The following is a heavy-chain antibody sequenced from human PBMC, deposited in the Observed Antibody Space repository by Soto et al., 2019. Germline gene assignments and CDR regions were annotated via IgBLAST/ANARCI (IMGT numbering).Heavy chain of an antibody. CDR3: ARDFMFRGVPSF. J-gene: IGHJ4*02. CDR2: IIPIFGTA. D-gene: IGHD3-16*01. CDR1: GGTFSSYA. V-gene: IGHV1-69*13. Sequence: SVKVSCKASGGTFSSYAISWVRQAPGQGLEWMGGIIPIFGTANYAQKFQGRVTITADESTSTAYMELSSLRSEDTAVYYCARDFMFRGVPSFWGQGTLVTVSS.